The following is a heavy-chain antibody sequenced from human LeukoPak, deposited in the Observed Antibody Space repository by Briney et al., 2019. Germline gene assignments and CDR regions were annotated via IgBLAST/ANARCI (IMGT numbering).Heavy chain of an antibody. Sequence: PSETLSLTCAVYGGSFSGYYWSWIRQPPGKGLEWIGEINHSGSTNYNPFLKSRVTISVDTSKNQFSLKLSSVTAADTAVYYCAILDCSGGSCYTNWFDPWGQGTLVTVSS. CDR1: GGSFSGYY. CDR3: AILDCSGGSCYTNWFDP. D-gene: IGHD2-15*01. J-gene: IGHJ5*02. CDR2: INHSGST. V-gene: IGHV4-34*01.